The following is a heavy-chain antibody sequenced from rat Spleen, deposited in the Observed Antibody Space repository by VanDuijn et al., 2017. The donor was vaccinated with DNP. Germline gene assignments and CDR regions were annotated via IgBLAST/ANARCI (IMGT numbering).Heavy chain of an antibody. J-gene: IGHJ2*01. Sequence: EVQLVESGGGLVQPGRSMKLSCAASGFSFSDYYMAWVRQAPKKGLEWVASINSGGDNTYYRDSVKGRFTISRDNAKSAIYLQMDSLRSEDTATYYCVVNWYNFWGQGVMVTVSS. V-gene: IGHV5-25*01. D-gene: IGHD1-11*01. CDR2: INSGGDNT. CDR3: VVNWYNF. CDR1: GFSFSDYY.